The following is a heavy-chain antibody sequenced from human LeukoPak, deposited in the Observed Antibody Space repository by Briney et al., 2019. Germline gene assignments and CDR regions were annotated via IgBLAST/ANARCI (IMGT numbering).Heavy chain of an antibody. CDR3: AREVIAAAGTSWFDP. Sequence: GGSLRLSCAASGLTFSSYSMNWVRQAPGKGLEWVSSISSSSSYIYYADSVKGRFTISRDNAKNSLYLQMNSLRAEDTAVYYCAREVIAAAGTSWFDPWGQGTLVTVSS. D-gene: IGHD6-13*01. CDR1: GLTFSSYS. CDR2: ISSSSSYI. J-gene: IGHJ5*02. V-gene: IGHV3-21*01.